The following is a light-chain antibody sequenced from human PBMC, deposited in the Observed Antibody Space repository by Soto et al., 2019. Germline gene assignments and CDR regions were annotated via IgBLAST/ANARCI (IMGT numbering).Light chain of an antibody. CDR2: KSD. CDR1: DSNIGSNS. J-gene: IGLJ2*01. Sequence: QSVLTQPPSASGTPGQRVSITCSGSDSNIGSNSVHWYQQVPGMAPKLLVYKSDQRPSGVPDRFSGSKSVTSASLAISGLRAEDEAEYYCETWDDGLSGVLFGGGTKLTVL. CDR3: ETWDDGLSGVL. V-gene: IGLV1-47*01.